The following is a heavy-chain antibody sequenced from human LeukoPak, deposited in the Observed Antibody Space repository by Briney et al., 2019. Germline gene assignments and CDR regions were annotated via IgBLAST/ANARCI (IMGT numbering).Heavy chain of an antibody. V-gene: IGHV4-4*07. J-gene: IGHJ5*02. D-gene: IGHD6-13*01. Sequence: SETLSLTCTVSGGSISSYYWSWIRQPAGKGLEWIGRIYTSGSTNYNPSLKSRVTISVDTSKNQFSLKLSSVTAADTAVYYCARPGGIRYSSSWYRWNWFDPWGQGTLVTVSS. CDR3: ARPGGIRYSSSWYRWNWFDP. CDR1: GGSISSYY. CDR2: IYTSGST.